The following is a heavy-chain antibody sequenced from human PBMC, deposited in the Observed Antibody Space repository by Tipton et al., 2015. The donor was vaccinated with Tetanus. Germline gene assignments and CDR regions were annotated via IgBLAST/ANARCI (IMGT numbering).Heavy chain of an antibody. Sequence: TLSLTCTVSGGSISSGDYYWSWIRQPPGKGLEWIGYTYYSGSTYYNPSLKSRVTISVDTSKNQFSLKLSSVTAADTAVYYCAREGYYDSSGEIDYWGQGTLVTVSS. J-gene: IGHJ4*02. CDR2: TYYSGST. CDR3: AREGYYDSSGEIDY. CDR1: GGSISSGDYY. D-gene: IGHD3-22*01. V-gene: IGHV4-30-4*01.